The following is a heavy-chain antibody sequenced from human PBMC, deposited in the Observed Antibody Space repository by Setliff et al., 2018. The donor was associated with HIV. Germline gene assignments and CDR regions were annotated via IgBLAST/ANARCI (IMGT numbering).Heavy chain of an antibody. CDR3: ARAAAYFNFWTGYHPHAFDI. V-gene: IGHV3-7*01. D-gene: IGHD3-3*01. J-gene: IGHJ3*02. CDR2: IKQDGRER. CDR1: GFTVSGYW. Sequence: GGSLRLSCAASGFTVSGYWMSWVRQAPGKGLKWVANIKQDGRERYYVDSVKGRFTISRDTTNNSLYLHLNSLRAEDTAVYYCARAAAYFNFWTGYHPHAFDIWGQGTMVTVSS.